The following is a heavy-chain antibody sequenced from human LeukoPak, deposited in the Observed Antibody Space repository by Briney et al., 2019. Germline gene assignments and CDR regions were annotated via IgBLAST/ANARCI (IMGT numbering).Heavy chain of an antibody. J-gene: IGHJ6*02. CDR2: IKQDGSEK. CDR1: GFTFSSYW. CDR3: ARASTRPPYGMDV. Sequence: SGGSLRLSCAASGFTFSSYWMSWVRQAPGKGLEWVANIKQDGSEKYYVDSVKGRFTISRDNAKNSLYLQMNSLRAEDTALYYCARASTRPPYGMDVWGQGTTVTVSS. V-gene: IGHV3-7*01.